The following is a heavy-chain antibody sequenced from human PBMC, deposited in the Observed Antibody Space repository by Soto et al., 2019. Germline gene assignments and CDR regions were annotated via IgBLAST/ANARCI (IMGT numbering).Heavy chain of an antibody. D-gene: IGHD5-18*01. Sequence: GGSLRLSCEASGFSFSSFAMNGVRQAPGRGLEWVSYISDDGASIYYADSLKGRFTISRDNAKNSLSLQMNNLRAEDTVVYYCARENSVQAWLHHFDHWGLGTLVTVSS. CDR1: GFSFSSFA. J-gene: IGHJ4*02. CDR3: ARENSVQAWLHHFDH. V-gene: IGHV3-48*03. CDR2: ISDDGASI.